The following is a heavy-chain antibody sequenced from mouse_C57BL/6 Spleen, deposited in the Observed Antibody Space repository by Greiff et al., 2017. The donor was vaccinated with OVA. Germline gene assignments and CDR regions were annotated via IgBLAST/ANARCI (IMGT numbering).Heavy chain of an antibody. D-gene: IGHD1-1*01. J-gene: IGHJ3*01. CDR2: IDPETGGT. V-gene: IGHV1-15*01. Sequence: QVQLQQSGAELVRPGASVTLSCKASGYTFTDYEMHWVKQTPVHGLEWIGAIDPETGGTAYNQKFKGKAILTADKSSSTAYMALRSLTSEDSAVYYCTRFPYYYGSSGEPPWFAYWGQGTLVTVSA. CDR1: GYTFTDYE. CDR3: TRFPYYYGSSGEPPWFAY.